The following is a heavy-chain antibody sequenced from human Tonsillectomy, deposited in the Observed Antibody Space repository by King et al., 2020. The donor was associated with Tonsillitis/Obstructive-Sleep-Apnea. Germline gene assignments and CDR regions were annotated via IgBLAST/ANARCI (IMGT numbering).Heavy chain of an antibody. CDR3: AKGGRDGWDFDH. CDR1: GFIFSSDC. D-gene: IGHD5-24*01. J-gene: IGHJ4*02. Sequence: VQLVESGGRLVQPGGSLRLSCAASGFIFSSDCMNWVRQAPGKGPEWVSCIDMKSDRIYYADSVKGRFTISRDNAKNSLYLQMNSLRVDDTAVYYCAKGGRDGWDFDHWGQGTLVTVSS. CDR2: IDMKSDRI. V-gene: IGHV3-48*04.